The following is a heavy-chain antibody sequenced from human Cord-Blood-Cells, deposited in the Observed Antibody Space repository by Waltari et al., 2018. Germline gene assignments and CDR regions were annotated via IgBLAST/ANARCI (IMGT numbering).Heavy chain of an antibody. CDR1: GFTVRSNS. V-gene: IGHV3-53*04. CDR3: ARVLWRYDAFDI. CDR2: IYSGGST. J-gene: IGHJ3*02. Sequence: EVQPVESGGGLVQPGGSLRLSCAASGFTVRSNSLSWARQAPGKGLEWVSVIYSGGSTYYADSVKGRFTISRHNSKNTLYLQMNSLRAEDTAVYYCARVLWRYDAFDIWGQGTMVTVSS.